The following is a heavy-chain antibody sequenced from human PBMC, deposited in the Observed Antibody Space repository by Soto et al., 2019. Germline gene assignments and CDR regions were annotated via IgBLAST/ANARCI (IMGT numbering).Heavy chain of an antibody. V-gene: IGHV3-33*01. Sequence: QVQLVESGGGVVQPGGSLRLSCAASGFTFSSYGMHWVRQAPGKGLEWVAVIWYEGSNKYYADSVKGRFTISRDNSKNTLYLQMNTLRAEHTAVYYCARDRGAEQWLVPTYYFDYWGQGTLVTVSS. D-gene: IGHD6-19*01. CDR1: GFTFSSYG. CDR3: ARDRGAEQWLVPTYYFDY. J-gene: IGHJ4*02. CDR2: IWYEGSNK.